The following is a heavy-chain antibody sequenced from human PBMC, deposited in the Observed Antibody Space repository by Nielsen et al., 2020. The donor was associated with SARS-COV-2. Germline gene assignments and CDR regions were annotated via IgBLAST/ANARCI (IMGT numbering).Heavy chain of an antibody. CDR2: ISWDGGST. D-gene: IGHD6-13*01. J-gene: IGHJ4*02. Sequence: GESLKISCAASGFTFDDYTMHWVRQAPGKGLEWVSLISWDGGSTYYADSVKGRFTISRDNSKNSLYLQMNSLRTEDTALYYCAKDVTPGYSSSCPDFDYWGQGTLVTVSS. V-gene: IGHV3-43*01. CDR3: AKDVTPGYSSSCPDFDY. CDR1: GFTFDDYT.